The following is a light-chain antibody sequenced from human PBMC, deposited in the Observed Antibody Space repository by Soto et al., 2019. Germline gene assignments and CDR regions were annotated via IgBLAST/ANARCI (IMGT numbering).Light chain of an antibody. CDR2: DGT. CDR1: NIGSKS. CDR3: QVWDDTSDHVV. Sequence: SSELTQPPSVSVAPGQTARITCGGTNIGSKSVHWYQQKPGQAPVLVVYDGTDRASGIPERFSGSNSGNTATLTISGVEAGDEADYYCQVWDDTSDHVVFGGGTKLTVL. J-gene: IGLJ2*01. V-gene: IGLV3-21*02.